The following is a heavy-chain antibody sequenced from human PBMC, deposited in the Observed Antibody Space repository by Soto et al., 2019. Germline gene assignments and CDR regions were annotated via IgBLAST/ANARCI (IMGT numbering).Heavy chain of an antibody. CDR3: ARQWPVQEGWFDP. CDR2: IKQDGSEK. D-gene: IGHD6-19*01. Sequence: GGSLRLSCAASGFTFSSYWMSWVRQAPGKGLEWVANIKQDGSEKYYVDSVKGRFTISRDNAKNSLYLQMNSLRAEDTAVYYCARQWPVQEGWFDPWGQGTLVTVSS. CDR1: GFTFSSYW. J-gene: IGHJ5*02. V-gene: IGHV3-7*01.